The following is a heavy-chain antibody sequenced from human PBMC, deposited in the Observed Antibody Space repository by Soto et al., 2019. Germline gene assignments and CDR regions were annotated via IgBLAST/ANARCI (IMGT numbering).Heavy chain of an antibody. Sequence: QVQLVESGGGVVQPGRSLRISCVASGFTFSTYGMHWVRQAPGKGLEWMSVIWYDGSNKYYADAVKGRFTISRDNSKNTLYLEMNSLRAEDTAVYYCARASGSQGPGYLQHWGQGTLVTVSS. J-gene: IGHJ1*01. D-gene: IGHD1-26*01. V-gene: IGHV3-33*01. CDR2: IWYDGSNK. CDR1: GFTFSTYG. CDR3: ARASGSQGPGYLQH.